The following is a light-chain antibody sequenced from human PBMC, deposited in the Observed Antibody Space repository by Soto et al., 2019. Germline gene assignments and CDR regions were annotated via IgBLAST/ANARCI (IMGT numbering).Light chain of an antibody. Sequence: DIQLTQSPSSLSASVGDRVTITCQASQDITNYLNWYQQKPGKAPKLLIYDASNLETGVPSRFSGSGFGTGFTFTISSLQPEDIATYYCQQYDNLLIAFGQGTRLDIK. V-gene: IGKV1-33*01. J-gene: IGKJ5*01. CDR3: QQYDNLLIA. CDR1: QDITNY. CDR2: DAS.